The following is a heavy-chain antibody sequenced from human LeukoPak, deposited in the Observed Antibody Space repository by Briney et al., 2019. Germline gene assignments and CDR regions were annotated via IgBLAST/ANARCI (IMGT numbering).Heavy chain of an antibody. J-gene: IGHJ4*02. V-gene: IGHV1-69*04. D-gene: IGHD3-22*01. CDR2: IIPIFGIA. Sequence: SVKVSCKASGGTFSSYAISWVRQAPGQGLEWMGRIIPIFGIANYAQKFQGRVTITADKSTSTAYMELSSLRSEDTAVYYCASHLQAYYYDSSGSLANWGQGTLVTVSS. CDR1: GGTFSSYA. CDR3: ASHLQAYYYDSSGSLAN.